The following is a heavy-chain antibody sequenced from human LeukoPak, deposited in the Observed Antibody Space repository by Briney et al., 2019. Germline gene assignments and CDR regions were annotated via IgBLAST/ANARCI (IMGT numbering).Heavy chain of an antibody. V-gene: IGHV3-49*03. Sequence: GGSLRLSCTASGFTFGEYAVSWFRQAPGKGLEWVGFIRSKAYGGTTEYAASVKGRFTISRDDSKSIAYLQMNSLKTEDTAVYYCTRGRIVGGYWGQGTLVTVSS. CDR3: TRGRIVGGY. J-gene: IGHJ4*02. D-gene: IGHD3-22*01. CDR2: IRSKAYGGTT. CDR1: GFTFGEYA.